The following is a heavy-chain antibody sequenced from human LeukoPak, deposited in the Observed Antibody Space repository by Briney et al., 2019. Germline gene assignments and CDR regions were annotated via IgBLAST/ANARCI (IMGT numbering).Heavy chain of an antibody. CDR3: AREPCSSTSSYYYFYYMEV. V-gene: IGHV4-61*02. J-gene: IGHJ6*03. D-gene: IGHD2-2*01. Sequence: SETLSLTCTVSGGSISSGSYYWGWIRQPAGKGLEWIGRIYTSGSTNYNPSLKSRVTISVDTSKSQLSVKLSSVTAADTAVYYFAREPCSSTSSYYYFYYMEVWGKGTTVTVSS. CDR2: IYTSGST. CDR1: GGSISSGSYY.